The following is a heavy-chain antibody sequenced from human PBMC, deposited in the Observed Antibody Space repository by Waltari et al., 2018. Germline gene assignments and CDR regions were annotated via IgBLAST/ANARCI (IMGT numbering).Heavy chain of an antibody. Sequence: QVQLQESGPGLVTTSETLSLTCTVSGGPISPYYWPWTRQPAGKGLEWIGRINTGGNTNHNPSLKRRVTMSVDTSKNQFSLTLSSVTAADTAVYYCAREVGGSRWFDPWGQGTLVTVSS. CDR3: AREVGGSRWFDP. D-gene: IGHD3-16*01. J-gene: IGHJ5*02. CDR1: GGPISPYY. V-gene: IGHV4-4*07. CDR2: INTGGNT.